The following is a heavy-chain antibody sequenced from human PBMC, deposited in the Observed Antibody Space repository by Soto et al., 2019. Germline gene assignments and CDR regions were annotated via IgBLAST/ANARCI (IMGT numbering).Heavy chain of an antibody. CDR3: ARVTTYYYDSSGYYTGYYFDY. V-gene: IGHV3-53*01. CDR1: GFTVSSNY. Sequence: GGSLRLSCAASGFTVSSNYMSWVRQAPGKGLEWVSVIYSGGSTYYADSVKGRFTISRDNSKNTLYLQMNSLRAEDTAVYYCARVTTYYYDSSGYYTGYYFDYWGQGTLVTV. J-gene: IGHJ4*02. D-gene: IGHD3-22*01. CDR2: IYSGGST.